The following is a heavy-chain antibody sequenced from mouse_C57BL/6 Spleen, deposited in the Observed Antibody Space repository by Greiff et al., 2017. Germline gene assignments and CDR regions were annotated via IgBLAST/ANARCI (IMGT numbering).Heavy chain of an antibody. CDR2: IYPGDGDT. V-gene: IGHV1-80*01. CDR3: ARSGPLYAMDD. J-gene: IGHJ4*01. CDR1: GYAFSSYW. D-gene: IGHD3-1*01. Sequence: QVQLQQSGAELVKPGASVKISCKASGYAFSSYWMNWVKQRPGKGLEWIGQIYPGDGDTNYNGKFKGKATLTADKSSSTAYMQLSSLTSEDSAVYFCARSGPLYAMDDWGQGTSVTGSS.